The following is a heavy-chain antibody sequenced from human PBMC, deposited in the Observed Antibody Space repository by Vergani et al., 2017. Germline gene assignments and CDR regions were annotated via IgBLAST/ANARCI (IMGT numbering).Heavy chain of an antibody. CDR1: GYTFTSYA. CDR2: INAGNGNT. V-gene: IGHV1-3*01. J-gene: IGHJ3*02. CDR3: ARPDDTTPFGAFDI. D-gene: IGHD1-1*01. Sequence: QVQLVQSGAEVKKPGASVKVSCKASGYTFTSYAMHWVRQAPGQRLEWMGWINAGNGNTKYSQKFQGRVTITRDTSASTAYMGLSSLRSEDTAVYYCARPDDTTPFGAFDIWGQVTMVTVSS.